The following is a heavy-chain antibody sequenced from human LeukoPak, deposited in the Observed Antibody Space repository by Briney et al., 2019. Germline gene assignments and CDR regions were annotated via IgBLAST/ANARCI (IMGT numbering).Heavy chain of an antibody. CDR3: ARSPKITMIVVVNAFDI. D-gene: IGHD3-22*01. Sequence: GASVKVSCKASGGTFSSYAISWVRQAPGQGLEWMGGIIPIFGTANYAQKSQGRVTITADESMSTAYMELSSLRSEDTAVYYCARSPKITMIVVVNAFDIWGQGTMVTVSS. V-gene: IGHV1-69*13. CDR1: GGTFSSYA. J-gene: IGHJ3*02. CDR2: IIPIFGTA.